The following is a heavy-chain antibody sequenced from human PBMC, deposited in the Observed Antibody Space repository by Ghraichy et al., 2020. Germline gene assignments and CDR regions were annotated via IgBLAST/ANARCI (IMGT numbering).Heavy chain of an antibody. CDR3: TKGAWLDY. CDR1: GFPFNTFD. D-gene: IGHD4/OR15-4a*01. CDR2: ISGRDGTT. J-gene: IGHJ4*02. V-gene: IGHV3-23*01. Sequence: GGSLRLSCAASGFPFNTFDMSWVRQAPGKGLEWVSVISGRDGTTNYVDSVQGRFSISRDNSKNTLYLQMNSLRVEDTAIYYCTKGAWLDYWGQGTLVTVSS.